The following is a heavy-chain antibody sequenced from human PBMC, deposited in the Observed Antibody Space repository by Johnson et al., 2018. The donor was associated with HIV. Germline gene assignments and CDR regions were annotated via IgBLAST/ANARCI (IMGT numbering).Heavy chain of an antibody. D-gene: IGHD1-26*01. CDR1: GFTFDDYG. Sequence: VQLVESGGGVVRPGGSLRLSCAASGFTFDDYGMGWVRQAPGKGLAWVAGVNWKAGSEGYADSVTVRFTISIDNAKKSLYLQMNSLRADDTALYYCARVLVAADYAFDIWGQGTMVTVSS. CDR3: ARVLVAADYAFDI. CDR2: VNWKAGSE. V-gene: IGHV3-20*04. J-gene: IGHJ3*02.